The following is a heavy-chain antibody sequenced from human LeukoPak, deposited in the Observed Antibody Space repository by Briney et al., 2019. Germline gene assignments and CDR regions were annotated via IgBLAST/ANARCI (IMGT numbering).Heavy chain of an antibody. CDR3: ARDHTETSSLNFRNYYYYGMDI. CDR2: IYYSGST. D-gene: IGHD4-11*01. CDR1: GGXXXSGDYS. J-gene: IGHJ6*02. V-gene: IGHV4-31*02. Sequence: SGGXXXSGDYSWNWIRQHPGKGLEWIGYIYYSGSTYYNPSLTSRVTMSVDTSKNQFSLKLSSVTAADTAIYYCARDHTETSSLNFRNYYYYGMDIWGQGTTVIVSS.